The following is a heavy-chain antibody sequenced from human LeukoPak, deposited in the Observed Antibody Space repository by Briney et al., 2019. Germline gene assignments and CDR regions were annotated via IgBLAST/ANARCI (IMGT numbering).Heavy chain of an antibody. D-gene: IGHD3-22*01. J-gene: IGHJ4*02. CDR3: AKDLAPWEPYYYDSSGQSVGVDY. CDR1: GFTFDDYG. Sequence: GGALRLSCAASGFTFDDYGMSWVRQAPGKGLEWVSAISGSGGSIYYADSVKGRFTISRNNSKTTLYLQMNSLRAEDPAVYYCAKDLAPWEPYYYDSSGQSVGVDYWGQGTLVTVSS. CDR2: ISGSGGSI. V-gene: IGHV3-23*01.